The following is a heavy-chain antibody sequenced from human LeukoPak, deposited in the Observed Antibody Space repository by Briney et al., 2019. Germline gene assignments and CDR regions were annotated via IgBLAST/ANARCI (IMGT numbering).Heavy chain of an antibody. D-gene: IGHD3-10*01. V-gene: IGHV3-30-3*01. CDR1: GLTFNTYA. CDR2: ISYDGSKK. Sequence: GKSLRLSCTASGLTFNTYAMHWVRQAPGKGLEWVAVISYDGSKKYYAGSVKGRFTISRDNSKNTMYLQMNSLRAEDTALYYCARDRSGSYPNWFDPWGQGTLVTVSS. J-gene: IGHJ5*02. CDR3: ARDRSGSYPNWFDP.